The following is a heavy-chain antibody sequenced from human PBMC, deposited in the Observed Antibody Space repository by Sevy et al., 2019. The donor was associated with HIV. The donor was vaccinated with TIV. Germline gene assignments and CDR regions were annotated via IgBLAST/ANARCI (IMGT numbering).Heavy chain of an antibody. D-gene: IGHD3-10*01. CDR1: GYTFTSYA. CDR3: ARDYFRSGTFYNGNFFDY. J-gene: IGHJ4*02. V-gene: IGHV1-3*01. CDR2: INAGNGNT. Sequence: ASVKVSCKASGYTFTSYAFHWVRQAPGQRLEWMGWINAGNGNTKYSEKFQGRVTITRDTSASTAYMELSSLRSEDTAVYYCARDYFRSGTFYNGNFFDYWGQGTLVTVSS.